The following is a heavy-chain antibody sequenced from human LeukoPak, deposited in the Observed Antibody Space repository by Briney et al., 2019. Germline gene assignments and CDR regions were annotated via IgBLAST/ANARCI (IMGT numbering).Heavy chain of an antibody. Sequence: GESLRISCKGSGSSFTSYWISWVRPMPGKGLEWMGRIDPSDSYTNYSPSFQGHVTISADKSISTAYLQWSSLKASGTAMYYCARQPPNVIAAALFFDYWGQGTLVTVSS. V-gene: IGHV5-10-1*01. CDR3: ARQPPNVIAAALFFDY. J-gene: IGHJ4*02. CDR1: GSSFTSYW. D-gene: IGHD6-13*01. CDR2: IDPSDSYT.